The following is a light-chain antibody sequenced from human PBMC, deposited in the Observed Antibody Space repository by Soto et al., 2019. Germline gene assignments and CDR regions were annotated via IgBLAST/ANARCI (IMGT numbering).Light chain of an antibody. CDR1: NSDGGYNY. V-gene: IGLV2-14*03. Sequence: QSALAQPASVSGSPGQSITISCTGTNSDGGYNYVSWYQQDPGKVPKLILYDVNSRPSGVSNRFSGSKSGDTAFLPISGLRAEDEADYYCASSPGTSALAVFGSGTKLTVL. CDR2: DVN. J-gene: IGLJ1*01. CDR3: ASSPGTSALAV.